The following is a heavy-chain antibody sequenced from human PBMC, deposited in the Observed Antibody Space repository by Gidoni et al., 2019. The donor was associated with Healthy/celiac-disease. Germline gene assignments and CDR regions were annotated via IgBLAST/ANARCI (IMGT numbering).Heavy chain of an antibody. D-gene: IGHD2-15*01. CDR2: IYPGDSDT. V-gene: IGHV5-51*01. CDR3: ARRYCSGGSCWYAFDI. J-gene: IGHJ3*02. Sequence: EVQLVQSGAAVKKPGESLKISCKVSGYSFTSYWIGWVRQMPGKGLEWMGIIYPGDSDTRYSPSFQGQVTISADKSISTAYLQWSSLKASDTAMYYCARRYCSGGSCWYAFDIWGQGTMVTVSS. CDR1: GYSFTSYW.